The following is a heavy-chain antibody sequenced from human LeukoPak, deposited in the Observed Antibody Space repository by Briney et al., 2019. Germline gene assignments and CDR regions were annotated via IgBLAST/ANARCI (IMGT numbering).Heavy chain of an antibody. V-gene: IGHV4-34*01. CDR3: ARDGKTLYGMDV. CDR2: INHSGST. CDR1: GGSFSGYY. J-gene: IGHJ6*02. Sequence: SETLSLTCAVYGGSFSGYYWSWIRQPPGKGLEWIGEINHSGSTNYNPSLRSRVTISVDTSKNQFSLKLSSVTAADTAVYYCARDGKTLYGMDVWGQGTTVTVSS.